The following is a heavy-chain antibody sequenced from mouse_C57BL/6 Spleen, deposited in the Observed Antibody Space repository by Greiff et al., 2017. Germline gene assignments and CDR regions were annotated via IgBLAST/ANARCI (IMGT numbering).Heavy chain of an antibody. CDR2: INPGSGGT. D-gene: IGHD1-1*01. CDR1: GYAFTNYL. V-gene: IGHV1-54*01. Sequence: VQLVESGAELVRPGTSVKVSCKASGYAFTNYLIEWVKQRPGQGLEWIGVINPGSGGTNYNEKFKGKATLTADKSSSPAYMQLSSLTSEDSAVYCCARGGVYYGSSRGMDYWGQGTSVTVSS. CDR3: ARGGVYYGSSRGMDY. J-gene: IGHJ4*01.